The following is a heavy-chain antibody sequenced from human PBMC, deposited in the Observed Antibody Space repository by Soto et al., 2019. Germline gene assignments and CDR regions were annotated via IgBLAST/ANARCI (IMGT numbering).Heavy chain of an antibody. V-gene: IGHV4-31*03. J-gene: IGHJ4*02. Sequence: QVQLQESGPGLVKPSQTLTLTCTVSGGSISSGSFYWSWIRQHPGKGLEWIGHISDSGSSYYNPSLASRVTISVDTSKIQCALKSSAVTAADTAVYFCARTTFYDIFTAYYSLFDYWGQGTLVTVSS. CDR1: GGSISSGSFY. CDR2: ISDSGSS. D-gene: IGHD3-9*01. CDR3: ARTTFYDIFTAYYSLFDY.